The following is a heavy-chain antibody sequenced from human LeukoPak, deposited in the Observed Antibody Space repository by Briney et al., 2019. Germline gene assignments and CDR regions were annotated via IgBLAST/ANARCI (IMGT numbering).Heavy chain of an antibody. D-gene: IGHD6-13*01. Sequence: GASVKVSCKASGYTFTGYYMHWVRQAPGQGLEWMGWINPNSGGTNYAQKFQGRVTMTRDTSISTAYMELSRLRSDDTAVYYCARAAGTGGYYYYYMDVWGKGTTVTISS. CDR1: GYTFTGYY. V-gene: IGHV1-2*02. CDR3: ARAAGTGGYYYYYMDV. CDR2: INPNSGGT. J-gene: IGHJ6*03.